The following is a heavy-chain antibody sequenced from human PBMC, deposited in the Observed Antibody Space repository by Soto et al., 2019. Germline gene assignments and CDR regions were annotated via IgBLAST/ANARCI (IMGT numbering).Heavy chain of an antibody. CDR3: ARVDCRGGATTISGAFDI. V-gene: IGHV3-48*03. J-gene: IGHJ3*02. CDR2: ISSSGSTI. Sequence: GGSLRLSCAASGFTFSSYEMNWVRQAPGKGLEWVSYISSSGSTIYYADSVKGRFTISRDNAKNSLYLQMNSLRAEDTAVYYCARVDCRGGATTISGAFDIWGQGTMVTVSS. CDR1: GFTFSSYE. D-gene: IGHD1-26*01.